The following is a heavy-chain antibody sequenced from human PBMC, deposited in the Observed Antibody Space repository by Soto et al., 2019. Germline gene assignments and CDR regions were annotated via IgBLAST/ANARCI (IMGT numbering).Heavy chain of an antibody. D-gene: IGHD3-22*01. V-gene: IGHV3-30*18. Sequence: GGSLRLACTASGFTFSSYGMHWVRQAPGKGLEWVAVISYDGSNKYYADSVKGRFTISRDNSKNTLYLQMNSLRAEDTAVYYCAKGYYDSSGPSAFDIWGQGTMVTVSS. CDR2: ISYDGSNK. J-gene: IGHJ3*02. CDR1: GFTFSSYG. CDR3: AKGYYDSSGPSAFDI.